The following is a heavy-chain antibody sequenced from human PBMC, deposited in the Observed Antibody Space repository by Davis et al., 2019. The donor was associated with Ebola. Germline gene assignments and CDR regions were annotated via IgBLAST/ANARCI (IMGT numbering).Heavy chain of an antibody. D-gene: IGHD7-27*01. CDR2: MDPKTLNT. V-gene: IGHV1-8*01. J-gene: IGHJ5*02. Sequence: SDQVPCKPSGYIFTSSDLIWVRPAPGQGLQWMGRMDPKTLNTVSAQEFQGRVSMTRDTSINTAYMELSGLTSDDTALYFCARARFRTNGDTHHWGQGTLVSVSS. CDR1: GYIFTSSD. CDR3: ARARFRTNGDTHH.